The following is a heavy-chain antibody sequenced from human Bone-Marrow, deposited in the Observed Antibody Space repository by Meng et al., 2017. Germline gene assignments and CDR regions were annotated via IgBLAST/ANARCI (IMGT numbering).Heavy chain of an antibody. CDR1: GGSLSSSSYY. Sequence: SQTLSLTCTVSGGSLSSSSYYWGWIRQPPGKGLEWIGSIYYSGSTYYNPSLKSRVTISVDTSKNQFSLKLSSVTAADTAVYYCARARTNPIVVVPAAIDYWGQG. J-gene: IGHJ4*01. D-gene: IGHD2-2*01. CDR3: ARARTNPIVVVPAAIDY. V-gene: IGHV4-39*07. CDR2: IYYSGST.